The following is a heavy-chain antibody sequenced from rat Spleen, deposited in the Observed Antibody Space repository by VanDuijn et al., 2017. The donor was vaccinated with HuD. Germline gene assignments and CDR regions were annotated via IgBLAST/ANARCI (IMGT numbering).Heavy chain of an antibody. CDR2: ITSGGGNT. CDR1: GFTFSSFA. V-gene: IGHV5S13*01. D-gene: IGHD1-4*01. Sequence: EVQLVESGGGLVQPGRSLKLSCAASGFTFSSFAMAWVRQAPKKGLEWVATITSGGGNTYYRDSVKGRFTISRDNAKNTQYLQMDSLRSEDTATYYCARWTYTRRGIDYWGQGVMVTVSS. CDR3: ARWTYTRRGIDY. J-gene: IGHJ2*01.